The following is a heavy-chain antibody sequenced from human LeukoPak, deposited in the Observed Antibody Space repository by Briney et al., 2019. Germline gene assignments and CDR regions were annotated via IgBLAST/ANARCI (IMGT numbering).Heavy chain of an antibody. V-gene: IGHV4-59*02. Sequence: SETLSLTCTVSGGSVSGHYWDWIRQPPGKGLEWIGYIYYTGDTNYIPSLESRVTITVDTTKNHLSLRLTSVTAADTAVYYCARNSGWYRFDFWGQGTLVTVSS. CDR3: ARNSGWYRFDF. CDR1: GGSVSGHY. CDR2: IYYTGDT. D-gene: IGHD6-19*01. J-gene: IGHJ4*02.